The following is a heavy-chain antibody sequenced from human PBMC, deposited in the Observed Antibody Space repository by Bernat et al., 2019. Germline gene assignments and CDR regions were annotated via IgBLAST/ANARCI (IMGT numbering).Heavy chain of an antibody. D-gene: IGHD2-15*01. J-gene: IGHJ4*02. CDR2: IIQDGSEK. CDR3: ARAQDVVVVDTYFDY. V-gene: IGHV3-7*04. CDR1: GFTFSSYW. Sequence: EVQLVESGGGLVQPGESLRLSCAASGFTFSSYWMTWVRPVPGKGLEWVANIIQDGSEKYYLDCVRGRFTISRDNAKNSLYLQMNSLRAEDTAVYYCARAQDVVVVDTYFDYWGQGTLVTVSS.